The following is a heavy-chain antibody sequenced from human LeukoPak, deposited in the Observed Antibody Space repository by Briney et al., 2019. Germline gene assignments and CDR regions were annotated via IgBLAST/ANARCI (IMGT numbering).Heavy chain of an antibody. J-gene: IGHJ4*02. CDR1: GGTFSSYA. CDR3: ASTVTRYFDY. CDR2: IIPIFGTA. Sequence: GASVKVSCKASGGTFSSYAISWVRQAPGQGLEWMGGIIPIFGTANYAQKFQGRVTITADKSTSTAYMELSGLRSEDTAVYCCASTVTRYFDYWGRGTLVTVSS. V-gene: IGHV1-69*06. D-gene: IGHD4-17*01.